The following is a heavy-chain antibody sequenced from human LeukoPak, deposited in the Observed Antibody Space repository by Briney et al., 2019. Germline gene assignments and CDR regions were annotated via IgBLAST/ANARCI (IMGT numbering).Heavy chain of an antibody. V-gene: IGHV3-23*01. CDR2: ISTGGGST. CDR3: AKEVVATGRWFDP. D-gene: IGHD2-15*01. J-gene: IGHJ5*02. Sequence: PGGPLRLSCAASGFTFSFYAMSWVRQAPGKGLEWVSGISTGGGSTYYADSVKGRFTISRDNSKNTLYLQMNSLRAEDTAVYYCAKEVVATGRWFDPWGQGTLVTVSS. CDR1: GFTFSFYA.